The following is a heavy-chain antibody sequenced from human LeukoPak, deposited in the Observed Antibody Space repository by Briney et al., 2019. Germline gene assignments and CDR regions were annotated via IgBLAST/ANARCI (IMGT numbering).Heavy chain of an antibody. CDR1: GFTFSSYW. V-gene: IGHV3-7*01. CDR2: IKQDGSEK. CDR3: ARFGGYDIAVAGTFDY. Sequence: PGGSLRLSCAASGFTFSSYWMSWVRQAPGKGLEWVANIKQDGSEKYYVDSVKGRFTISRDNAKNSLYLQMNSLRAEDTAVYYCARFGGYDIAVAGTFDYWGQGTLVTVSS. D-gene: IGHD6-19*01. J-gene: IGHJ4*02.